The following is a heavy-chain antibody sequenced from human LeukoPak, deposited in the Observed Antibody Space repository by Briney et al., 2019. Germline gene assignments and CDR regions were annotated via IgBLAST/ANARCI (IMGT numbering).Heavy chain of an antibody. D-gene: IGHD3-22*01. CDR2: IYYSGST. CDR1: GGSISSSSYY. J-gene: IGHJ5*02. CDR3: ARQPKYYYDSSGYYHNWFDP. V-gene: IGHV4-39*01. Sequence: SETLSLTCTVSGGSISSSSYYWGWIRQPPGKGLEWIGSIYYSGSTYYNPSLKSRVTISVDTSKNQFSLKLSSVTVADTAVYYCARQPKYYYDSSGYYHNWFDPWGQGTLVTVSS.